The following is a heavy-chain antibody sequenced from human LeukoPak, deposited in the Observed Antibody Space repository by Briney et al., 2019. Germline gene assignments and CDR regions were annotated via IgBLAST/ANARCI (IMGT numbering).Heavy chain of an antibody. CDR1: GFTFSSYE. CDR3: ARVQGYCSGGSCHH. CDR2: ISSSGSTI. V-gene: IGHV3-48*03. J-gene: IGHJ5*02. Sequence: GSLRLSCAASGFTFSSYEMNWVRQAPGKGLEWVSYISSSGSTIYYADSVKGRFTISRDNSKNTLYLQMNSLRAEDTAVYYCARVQGYCSGGSCHHWGQGTLVTVSS. D-gene: IGHD2-15*01.